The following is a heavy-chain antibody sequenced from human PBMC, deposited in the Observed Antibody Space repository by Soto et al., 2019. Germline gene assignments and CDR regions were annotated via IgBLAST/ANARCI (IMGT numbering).Heavy chain of an antibody. CDR3: ARDATLVAFDI. Sequence: EVRLVESGGGLVKPGGSLRLSCAASGFSFSTYSMNWVRQAPGKGLEWVSSISSSSNFIYYADSVKGRFTISRDNAKNSLYRQMNSLRADDTAVYYCARDATLVAFDIWGQGTMVTVSS. D-gene: IGHD1-26*01. J-gene: IGHJ3*02. CDR1: GFSFSTYS. CDR2: ISSSSNFI. V-gene: IGHV3-21*01.